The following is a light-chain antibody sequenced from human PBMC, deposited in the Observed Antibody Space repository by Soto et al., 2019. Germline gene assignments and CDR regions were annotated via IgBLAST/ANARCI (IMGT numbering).Light chain of an antibody. CDR2: KAS. CDR1: QTISSW. CDR3: QHYNSYSEA. V-gene: IGKV1-5*03. Sequence: QFHPSPPTLAGHLGDSIPITCRASQTISSWLAWYQQKPGKAPKLLIYKASTLKSGVPSRFSGSGSGTEFTLTIGSLQPDDFATYYCQHYNSYSEAFGQGTKVDIK. J-gene: IGKJ1*01.